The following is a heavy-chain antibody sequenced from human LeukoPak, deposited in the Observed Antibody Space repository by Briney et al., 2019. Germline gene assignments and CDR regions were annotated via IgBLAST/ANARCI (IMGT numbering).Heavy chain of an antibody. Sequence: SETLSLTCTVSYGSISGYYWSWFRQPPGKGLEWIGYIYYSGITIYNPTLKSRVTISVDRSKNQFSLKLSSVTAADTAVYYCARAPSGSYYVDYWGQGTLVTVSS. V-gene: IGHV4-59*12. CDR3: ARAPSGSYYVDY. J-gene: IGHJ4*02. CDR2: IYYSGIT. D-gene: IGHD1-26*01. CDR1: YGSISGYY.